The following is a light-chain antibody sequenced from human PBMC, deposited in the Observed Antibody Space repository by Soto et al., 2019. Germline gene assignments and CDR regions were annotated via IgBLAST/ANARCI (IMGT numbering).Light chain of an antibody. V-gene: IGLV2-14*01. CDR1: SSDVGGYDY. CDR2: EVS. J-gene: IGLJ1*01. Sequence: SVLTQPAPVSGSPGQSITISCTGTSSDVGGYDYVSWYQLHPGKAPKLMVFEVSNRPSGVSYRFSGSKSGNTASLTISGLQAEDEADYFCSSYSISTAYLFGTGTKVTVL. CDR3: SSYSISTAYL.